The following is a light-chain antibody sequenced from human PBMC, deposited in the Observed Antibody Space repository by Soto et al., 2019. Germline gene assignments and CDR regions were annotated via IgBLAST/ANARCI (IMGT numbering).Light chain of an antibody. CDR1: QDISNY. J-gene: IGKJ1*01. V-gene: IGKV1-33*01. Sequence: DIQMTQSPSSLSASVGDRVTITCQASQDISNYLNWYQQKPGKAPQLLIYDASNLETGVPSRFSGSGPGTDFNFTISSLQPKDIATYYCQQDDNRPPTFGQGTKVEIK. CDR3: QQDDNRPPT. CDR2: DAS.